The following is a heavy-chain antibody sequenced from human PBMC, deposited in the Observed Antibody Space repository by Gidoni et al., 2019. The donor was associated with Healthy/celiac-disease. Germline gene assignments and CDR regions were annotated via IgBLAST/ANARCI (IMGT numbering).Heavy chain of an antibody. CDR3: ARDDDSSGYPFDY. V-gene: IGHV4-39*07. Sequence: QLQLQESCPGLVKPSETLSLTCTVSGGFISSSSSYWGWIRHPPGKGLEWIGSIYYSGSTYYNPSLKSRVTISVDKSKNQFSLKLSSVTAADTAVYYCARDDDSSGYPFDYWGQGTLVTVSS. CDR1: GGFISSSSSY. CDR2: IYYSGST. D-gene: IGHD3-22*01. J-gene: IGHJ4*02.